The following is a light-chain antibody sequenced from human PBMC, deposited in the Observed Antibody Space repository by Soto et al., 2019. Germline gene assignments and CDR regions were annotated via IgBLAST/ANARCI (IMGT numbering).Light chain of an antibody. Sequence: QSALTQPASVSGSPGQSITISCTGTSSDVGSYNLVSWYQQHPGKAPKLMIYEANKRPSGVSNRFSGSKSGNTASLTISGLQAEDEADYYCCSYAGSSTFVFGTGTKLT. V-gene: IGLV2-23*01. J-gene: IGLJ1*01. CDR3: CSYAGSSTFV. CDR2: EAN. CDR1: SSDVGSYNL.